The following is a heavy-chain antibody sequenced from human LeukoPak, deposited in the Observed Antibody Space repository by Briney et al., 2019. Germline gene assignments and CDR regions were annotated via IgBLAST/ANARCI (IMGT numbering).Heavy chain of an antibody. CDR2: IKQDGSEK. J-gene: IGHJ4*02. V-gene: IGHV3-7*05. Sequence: PGGSLRLSCAASGFIFNRYWMSWVRQAPGKGLEWVANIKQDGSEKNYVDPVKGRFTISRDNAENSMYLQMSSLRAEDTAVYYCAKQGGNSYGDYWGQGTLVSVSS. CDR3: AKQGGNSYGDY. CDR1: GFIFNRYW. D-gene: IGHD5-18*01.